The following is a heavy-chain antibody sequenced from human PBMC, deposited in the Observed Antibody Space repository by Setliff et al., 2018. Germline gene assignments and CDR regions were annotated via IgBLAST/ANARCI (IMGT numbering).Heavy chain of an antibody. V-gene: IGHV4-4*02. CDR3: ARLESLGDLSLYGLWFDP. CDR1: GRSITSSNW. J-gene: IGHJ5*02. D-gene: IGHD3-16*02. CDR2: IFHSGST. Sequence: SETLSLTCAVSGRSITSSNWWSWVRQPPGKGLEWIGQIFHSGSTHYNPSLKSRLTISVDQSKNQFSLKLKSVTAADTAVYYCARLESLGDLSLYGLWFDPWGQGTLVTVSS.